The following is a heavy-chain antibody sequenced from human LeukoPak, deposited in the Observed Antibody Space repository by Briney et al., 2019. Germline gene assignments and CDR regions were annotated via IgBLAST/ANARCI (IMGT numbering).Heavy chain of an antibody. V-gene: IGHV3-33*01. D-gene: IGHD4-17*01. CDR2: IWYDGSNK. J-gene: IGHJ4*02. CDR3: ASEQFDYGDYGTDY. CDR1: GFTFSSYG. Sequence: GGSLRLSCAASGFTFSSYGMHWARQAPGKGLEWVAVIWYDGSNKYYADSVKGRFTISRDNSKNTLYLQMNSLRAEDTAVYYCASEQFDYGDYGTDYWGQGTLVTVSS.